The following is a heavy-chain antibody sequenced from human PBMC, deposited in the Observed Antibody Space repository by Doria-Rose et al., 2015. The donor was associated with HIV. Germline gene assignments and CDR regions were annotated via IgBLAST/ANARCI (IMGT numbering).Heavy chain of an antibody. V-gene: IGHV4-59*01. D-gene: IGHD1-26*01. CDR1: GGSISHYY. CDR2: IFYTGST. J-gene: IGHJ4*02. CDR3: ARVLSGTYDY. Sequence: QVQLVESGPGLVKPSETLSLTCSVSGGSISHYYWSWIRQPPGKGLEYIGDIFYTGSTNYRPSLNSRVSISIDTSKNKFSLRLSSVTAADTAVYYCARVLSGTYDYWGQGTLVTVSS.